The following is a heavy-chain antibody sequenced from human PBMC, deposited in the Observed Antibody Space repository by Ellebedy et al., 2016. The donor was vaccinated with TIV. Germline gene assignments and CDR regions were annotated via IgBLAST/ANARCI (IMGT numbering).Heavy chain of an antibody. CDR1: GFTLSTYA. D-gene: IGHD6-19*01. CDR3: AKAYSSGYYVGWFDP. V-gene: IGHV3-23*01. Sequence: GESLKISCAASGFTLSTYAMSWVRQAPGKGLEWVSGISGSGGGTYYADSVKGRFTVPRDKSKNTLYLQMNSLRAEDTAVYYCAKAYSSGYYVGWFDPWGQGTLVTVSS. CDR2: ISGSGGGT. J-gene: IGHJ5*02.